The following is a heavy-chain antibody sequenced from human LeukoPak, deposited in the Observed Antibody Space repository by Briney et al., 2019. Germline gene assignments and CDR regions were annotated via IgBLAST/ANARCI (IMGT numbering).Heavy chain of an antibody. V-gene: IGHV4-34*09. CDR2: IYYSGST. J-gene: IGHJ4*02. CDR1: GGSFSGYY. Sequence: SETLSLTCAVYGGSFSGYYWSWIRQPPGKGLEWIGYIYYSGSTYYNPSLKSRVTISVDTSKNQFSLKLSSVTAADTAVYYCARDKSSSHPYFDYWGQGTLVTVSS. CDR3: ARDKSSSHPYFDY. D-gene: IGHD6-13*01.